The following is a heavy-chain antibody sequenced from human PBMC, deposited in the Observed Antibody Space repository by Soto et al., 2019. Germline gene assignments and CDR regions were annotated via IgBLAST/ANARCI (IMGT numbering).Heavy chain of an antibody. Sequence: SPTLSLTCAISGDSVSSNSAAWNWIRQSPSRGLEWLGRTYYRSKWYNDYAVSVKSRITINPDTSKNQFSLQLNSVTPEDTAVYYCAREGRSSGWYAVNGMDVWGQGTTVTVSS. CDR2: TYYRSKWYN. CDR3: AREGRSSGWYAVNGMDV. V-gene: IGHV6-1*01. CDR1: GDSVSSNSAA. D-gene: IGHD6-19*01. J-gene: IGHJ6*02.